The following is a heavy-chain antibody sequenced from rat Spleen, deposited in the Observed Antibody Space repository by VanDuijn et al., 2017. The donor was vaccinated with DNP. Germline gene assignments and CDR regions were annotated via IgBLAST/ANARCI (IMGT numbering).Heavy chain of an antibody. CDR3: ATSIVAIGVF. CDR2: IINDGSRT. Sequence: ALVHLSPKVGLEWVATIINDGSRTYCRDSVKGRFTISRDNAKSTLFLQMDSLRSEDTATYRGATSIVAIGVFWSQVVMVTVSS. V-gene: IGHV5S10*01. D-gene: IGHD1-2*01. J-gene: IGHJ2*01.